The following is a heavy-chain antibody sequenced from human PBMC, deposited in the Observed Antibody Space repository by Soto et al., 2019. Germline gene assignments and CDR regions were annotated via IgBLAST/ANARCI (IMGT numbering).Heavy chain of an antibody. J-gene: IGHJ4*02. Sequence: GESLKISCTASGFTFGDYAMSWFRQAPGKGLEWVGFIRSKAYGGTTEYAASVKGRFTISRDDSKSTAYLQMNSLKTEDTAVYYCTRDRDPITMIVKVTAYWGQGTLVTVSS. CDR2: IRSKAYGGTT. CDR1: GFTFGDYA. D-gene: IGHD3-22*01. CDR3: TRDRDPITMIVKVTAY. V-gene: IGHV3-49*03.